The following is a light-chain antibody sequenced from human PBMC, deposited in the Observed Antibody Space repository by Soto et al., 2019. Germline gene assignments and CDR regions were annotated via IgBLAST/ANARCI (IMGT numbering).Light chain of an antibody. CDR2: RAS. V-gene: IGKV1-5*03. J-gene: IGKJ1*01. CDR1: QSISSW. CDR3: QQYNSYPWP. Sequence: DIQMTQSPSTLSASVGDRVTITCRASQSISSWLAWYQQKPGKAPNLLIYRASTLESGVPSRFSGSGTGTEFTFTISSLQPDDFATYYCQQYNSYPWPFGQGTKVDIK.